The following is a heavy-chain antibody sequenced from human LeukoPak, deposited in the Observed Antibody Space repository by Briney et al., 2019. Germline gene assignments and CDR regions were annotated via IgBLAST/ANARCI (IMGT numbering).Heavy chain of an antibody. CDR3: ARDESSTMLIVMSY. J-gene: IGHJ4*02. V-gene: IGHV1-18*01. CDR2: ISAYNGNT. D-gene: IGHD5/OR15-5a*01. Sequence: ASVKVSCKASGYTFTSYGISWVRQAPGQGLEWMGWISAYNGNTNYAQKLQGRVTMTTDTSTSTAYMELSSLRSEDTAVYYCARDESSTMLIVMSYWGQGTLVTVSS. CDR1: GYTFTSYG.